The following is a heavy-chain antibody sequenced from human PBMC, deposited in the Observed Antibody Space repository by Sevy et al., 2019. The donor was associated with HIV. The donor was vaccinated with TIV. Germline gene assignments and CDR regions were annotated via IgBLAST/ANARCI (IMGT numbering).Heavy chain of an antibody. CDR3: ATAPAYYDSAPFDY. V-gene: IGHV3-15*01. Sequence: GGSLRLSCAVSGFTFSNAWMNWVRQAPGTGLQWVGLIKSKIDGETTDYVAPVKGRFTISRDDSTNTLYLQMNSLKTEDTGVYYCATAPAYYDSAPFDYWGPGTLVTVSS. CDR1: GFTFSNAW. J-gene: IGHJ4*02. D-gene: IGHD3-22*01. CDR2: IKSKIDGETT.